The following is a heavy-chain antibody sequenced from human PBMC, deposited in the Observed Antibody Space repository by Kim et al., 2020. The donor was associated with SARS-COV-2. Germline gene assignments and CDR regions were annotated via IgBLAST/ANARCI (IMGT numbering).Heavy chain of an antibody. CDR2: IYPGDSDT. CDR1: GYSFTSYW. V-gene: IGHV5-51*01. J-gene: IGHJ4*02. D-gene: IGHD3-9*01. CDR3: ARSGDYDILTGTNIWGGDY. Sequence: GESLKISCKGSGYSFTSYWIGWVRQMPGKGLEWMGIIYPGDSDTRYSPSFQGQVTISADKSISTAYLQWSSLKASDTAMYYCARSGDYDILTGTNIWGGDYWGQGTLVTVSS.